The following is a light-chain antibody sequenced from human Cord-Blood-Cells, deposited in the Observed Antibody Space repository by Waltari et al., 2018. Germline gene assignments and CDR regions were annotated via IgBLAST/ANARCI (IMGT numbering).Light chain of an antibody. CDR2: AAS. Sequence: DIQMTQSPSSLSASVGDRVTITCRASQGISNYLAWYQQKPGKVPKLLIYAASTLQSGVPSRFSGSGSGTDFTLTINSLQPEDVATYYCQKYNSALMYTFGQGTKLEIK. CDR3: QKYNSALMYT. J-gene: IGKJ2*01. V-gene: IGKV1-27*01. CDR1: QGISNY.